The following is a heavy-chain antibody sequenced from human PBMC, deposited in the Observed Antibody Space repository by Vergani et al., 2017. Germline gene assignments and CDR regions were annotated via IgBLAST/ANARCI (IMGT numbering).Heavy chain of an antibody. CDR2: IYYSGST. CDR1: GGSISSYH. J-gene: IGHJ4*02. D-gene: IGHD3-22*01. V-gene: IGHV4-59*01. Sequence: QVQLQESGPGLVKPSETLSLTCTVSGGSISSYHWSWIRQPPGKGLERIGYIYYSGSTNYNPSLKSRVTISVDTSKNQFSLKLSSVTAADTAVYYCATGHGWLFDYWGQGTLVTVSS. CDR3: ATGHGWLFDY.